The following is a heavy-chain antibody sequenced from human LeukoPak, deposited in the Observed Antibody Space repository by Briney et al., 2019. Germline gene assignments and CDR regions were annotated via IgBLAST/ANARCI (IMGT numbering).Heavy chain of an antibody. D-gene: IGHD5-12*01. CDR3: ARGPSGYHNT. V-gene: IGHV3-30*02. Sequence: GGSLRLSCVASGFTFSNYAMHWVRQAPGKGLEWVAFIRYDGGTKDYADSVKGRFTISRDNSKNTLYLQMNSLRGEDTAVYYCARGPSGYHNTGGQGTLVTVSS. CDR1: GFTFSNYA. CDR2: IRYDGGTK. J-gene: IGHJ4*02.